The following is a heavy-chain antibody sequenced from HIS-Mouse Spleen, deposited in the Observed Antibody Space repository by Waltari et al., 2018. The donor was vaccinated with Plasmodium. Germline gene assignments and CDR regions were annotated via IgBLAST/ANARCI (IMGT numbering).Heavy chain of an antibody. Sequence: GQGLEGMGWINPNSGGTNYAQKFQVRVTMTRDTSISTAYMELSRLGSDDTAVYYCARVLGYKAAAGTFVEYFQHWGQGTLVTVSS. D-gene: IGHD6-13*01. V-gene: IGHV1-2*02. CDR2: INPNSGGT. CDR3: ARVLGYKAAAGTFVEYFQH. J-gene: IGHJ1*01.